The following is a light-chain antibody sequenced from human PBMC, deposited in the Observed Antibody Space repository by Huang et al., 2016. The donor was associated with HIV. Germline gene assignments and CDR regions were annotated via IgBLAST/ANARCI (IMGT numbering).Light chain of an antibody. J-gene: IGKJ1*01. CDR3: QQYNNWPWT. Sequence: EKVMTQSPATLSVSPGERATLSCRASQSVSSDLAWYQQRPGQSPRLLSYGASTRPTGIPARFSGSGSGTEFTLTISSLQSEDFAIYYCQQYNNWPWTFGQGTKVEMK. CDR1: QSVSSD. CDR2: GAS. V-gene: IGKV3-15*01.